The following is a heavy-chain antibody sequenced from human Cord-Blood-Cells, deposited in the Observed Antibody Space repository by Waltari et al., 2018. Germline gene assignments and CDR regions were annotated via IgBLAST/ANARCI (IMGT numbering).Heavy chain of an antibody. V-gene: IGHV1-69*01. CDR1: GGTFSSYA. D-gene: IGHD5-12*01. CDR3: ARTWGDGYNWSYFDY. J-gene: IGHJ4*02. Sequence: QVQLVQSGAEVKKPGSSVKVSCKASGGTFSSYALSWVRQAPGQGLEWMGGIIPIFGTANYAQKCQGRVTITADESTSTAYMELSSLRSEDTAVYYCARTWGDGYNWSYFDYWGQGTLVTVSS. CDR2: IIPIFGTA.